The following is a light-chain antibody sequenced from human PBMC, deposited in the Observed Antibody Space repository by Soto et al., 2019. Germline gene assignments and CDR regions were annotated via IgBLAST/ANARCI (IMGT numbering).Light chain of an antibody. V-gene: IGKV3-20*01. CDR3: QQYGSSPFT. CDR1: QTVSSY. Sequence: EIVLTQSPPTLSLSPGERATLSCRASQTVSSYLAWYQQKPGQAPRLLIYGASNRATGIPDRFSGSGSGTDFTLTISRLEPEDFAVYYCQQYGSSPFTFGGGTKVDI. CDR2: GAS. J-gene: IGKJ4*01.